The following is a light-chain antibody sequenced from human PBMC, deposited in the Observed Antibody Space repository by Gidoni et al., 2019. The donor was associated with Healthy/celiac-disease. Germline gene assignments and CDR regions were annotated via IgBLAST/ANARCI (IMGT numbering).Light chain of an antibody. CDR3: QQYNSYQYT. V-gene: IGKV1-5*03. CDR1: QSISSW. Sequence: DIQMTQSPSTLSASVGDRVTITCRASQSISSWLAWYQQKPGKAPKLLIDNASSLESGVPSSFSGSGSWTEFTLTISILQPDDFSTYYCQQYNSYQYTFXQXTKLEIK. J-gene: IGKJ2*01. CDR2: NAS.